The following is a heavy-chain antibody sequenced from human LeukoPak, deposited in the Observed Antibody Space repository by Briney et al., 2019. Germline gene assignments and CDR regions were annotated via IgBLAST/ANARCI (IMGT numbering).Heavy chain of an antibody. CDR1: GGSISSYY. V-gene: IGHV4-59*01. Sequence: PSETLSLTCTVSGGSISSYYWSWIRQPPGKGLEWIGYIYYSGSTNYNPSLKSRVTISVDTSKNQFSLKLSSVTAADTAVYYCARVARQGVYCGGDCPSKFDPWGQGTLVTVSS. J-gene: IGHJ5*02. CDR2: IYYSGST. D-gene: IGHD2-21*02. CDR3: ARVARQGVYCGGDCPSKFDP.